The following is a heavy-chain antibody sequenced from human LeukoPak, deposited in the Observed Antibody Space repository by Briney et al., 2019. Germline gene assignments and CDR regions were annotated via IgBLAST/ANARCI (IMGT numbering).Heavy chain of an antibody. CDR3: ARDILTDDAFDI. D-gene: IGHD7-27*01. Sequence: GASVKVSCKASGYTFTGYFMHWVRQAPGQGLEWMGWINPNSGGTNYAQKFQGRVTMTRDTSISTAYMELSRLTSDDTAVYYCARDILTDDAFDIWGQGTMVTVSS. J-gene: IGHJ3*02. V-gene: IGHV1-2*02. CDR2: INPNSGGT. CDR1: GYTFTGYF.